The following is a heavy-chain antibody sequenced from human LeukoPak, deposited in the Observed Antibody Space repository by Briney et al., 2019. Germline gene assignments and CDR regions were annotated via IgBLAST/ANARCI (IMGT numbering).Heavy chain of an antibody. D-gene: IGHD5-18*01. V-gene: IGHV1-18*01. CDR3: ARDDRSVDTAMSFQR. CDR2: ISAYSGNT. J-gene: IGHJ1*01. CDR1: GYTFTSYG. Sequence: ASVKVSCKASGYTFTSYGISWVRQAPGQGLEWMGWISAYSGNTNYAQKLQGRVTLTTDTPTTTAYMELRSLKFDDTAVYYCARDDRSVDTAMSFQRWGQGTLVTVSS.